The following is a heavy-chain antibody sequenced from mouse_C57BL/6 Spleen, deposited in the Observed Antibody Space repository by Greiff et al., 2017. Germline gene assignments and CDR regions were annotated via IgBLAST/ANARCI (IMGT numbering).Heavy chain of an antibody. D-gene: IGHD3-2*02. J-gene: IGHJ1*03. CDR3: ARPTAQATFPYWYFDV. V-gene: IGHV1-82*01. Sequence: QVQLQQSGPELVKPGASVKISCKASGYAFSSSWMNWVKQRPGQGLEWIGRIYPGDGDTNYNGKFKGKATLTADKSSSTAYMQLSSLTSEDSAVYFCARPTAQATFPYWYFDVWGTGTTVTVSS. CDR2: IYPGDGDT. CDR1: GYAFSSSW.